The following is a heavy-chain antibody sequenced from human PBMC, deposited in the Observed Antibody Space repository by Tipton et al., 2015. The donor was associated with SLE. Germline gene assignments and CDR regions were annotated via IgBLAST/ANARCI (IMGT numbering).Heavy chain of an antibody. CDR3: ARRTSGYAPDY. CDR1: GGPITSSGFY. CDR2: IDYSGRT. J-gene: IGHJ4*02. D-gene: IGHD5-12*01. Sequence: TLSLTCTVSGGPITSSGFYWGWFRQPPGKGLEWIGSIDYSGRTYYTPSLKSQLTISVDTSENQFSLKLNSVTAADTAFYYCARRTSGYAPDYWGQGTLVTVSS. V-gene: IGHV4-39*07.